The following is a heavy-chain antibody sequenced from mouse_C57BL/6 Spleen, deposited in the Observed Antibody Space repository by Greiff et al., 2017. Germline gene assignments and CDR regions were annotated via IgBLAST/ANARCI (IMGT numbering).Heavy chain of an antibody. CDR2: IYPGSGST. J-gene: IGHJ2*01. V-gene: IGHV1-55*01. D-gene: IGHD1-1*01. Sequence: QVQLQQPGAELVKPGASVKMSCKASGYTFTSYWITWVKQRPGQGLEWIGDIYPGSGSTNYNEKFKSKATLTVDTSSSTAYMQLSSLTSEDSAVYDCARNYGSSPYFDYWGQGTTRTVSS. CDR1: GYTFTSYW. CDR3: ARNYGSSPYFDY.